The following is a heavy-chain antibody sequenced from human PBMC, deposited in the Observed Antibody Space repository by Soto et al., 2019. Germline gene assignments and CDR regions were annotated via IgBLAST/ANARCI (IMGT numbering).Heavy chain of an antibody. Sequence: VQLVESGEGLVQPGGSLRLSCAASGFTFSTFAMHWVRQAPGKGLEYVSGISSNGDNTYYEGTVKGRFTISRDNSKNTLYLQMGSLRPEDMAVYYCARGRYSSDVGVGMDFWGQWTTVTVSS. CDR3: ARGRYSSDVGVGMDF. J-gene: IGHJ6*02. CDR1: GFTFSTFA. V-gene: IGHV3-64*02. D-gene: IGHD6-25*01. CDR2: ISSNGDNT.